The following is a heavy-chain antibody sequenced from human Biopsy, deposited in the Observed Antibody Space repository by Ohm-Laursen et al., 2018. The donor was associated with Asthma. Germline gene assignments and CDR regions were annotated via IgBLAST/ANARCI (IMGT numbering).Heavy chain of an antibody. Sequence: SLRLSCAASGFTFSSYGMHWVRQAPGKGLEWVAVISYDGSNKYYADSVKGRFTISRDNSKNTLYLQMNSLRAEDTAVYYCARARYGDLHDYWGQGTLVTVSS. D-gene: IGHD4-17*01. V-gene: IGHV3-30*03. CDR1: GFTFSSYG. J-gene: IGHJ4*02. CDR2: ISYDGSNK. CDR3: ARARYGDLHDY.